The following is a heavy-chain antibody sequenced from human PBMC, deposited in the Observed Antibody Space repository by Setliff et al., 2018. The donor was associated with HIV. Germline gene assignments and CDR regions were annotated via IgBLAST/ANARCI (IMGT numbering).Heavy chain of an antibody. CDR2: MGGSSGDT. Sequence: PGGSLRLSCAASGFTFNTYAMSWVRQAPGKGLEWVSSMGGSSGDTYYADSVKGRFTISRDNTKNTLSLQMNSLGAEDTAIYYCAKPTYYYDDSGYSGGDYWGQGTLVTVSS. D-gene: IGHD3-22*01. V-gene: IGHV3-23*01. CDR1: GFTFNTYA. J-gene: IGHJ4*02. CDR3: AKPTYYYDDSGYSGGDY.